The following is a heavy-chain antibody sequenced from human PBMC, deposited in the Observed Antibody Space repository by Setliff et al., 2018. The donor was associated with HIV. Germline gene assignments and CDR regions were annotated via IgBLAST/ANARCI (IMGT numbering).Heavy chain of an antibody. CDR2: IYTSGNTNYNPST. J-gene: IGHJ3*02. Sequence: KPSETLSLTCTVSGDSISSGGYYWSWIRQPAGQGLEWIGRIYTSGNTNYNPSTNYNPSLKSRITISLETSRNQFSLRVSSVTATDTAVYYCTRKSPVAGSGAFDIWGQGTMVTVSS. CDR3: TRKSPVAGSGAFDI. V-gene: IGHV4-61*02. CDR1: GDSISSGGYY. D-gene: IGHD6-19*01.